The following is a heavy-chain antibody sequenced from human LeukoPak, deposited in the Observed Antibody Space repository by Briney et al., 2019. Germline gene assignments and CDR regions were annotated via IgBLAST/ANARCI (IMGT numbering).Heavy chain of an antibody. CDR3: ATTGATSPYSASWFNIEY. CDR1: GGSVTSYY. V-gene: IGHV4-59*08. J-gene: IGHJ4*02. D-gene: IGHD6-13*01. CDR2: IYYGGGT. Sequence: SETLSLTCTVSGGSVTSYYCNWVRQPPGRGLEWIGYIYYGGGTNYNPSLESRVTISLDTAKNQFSLQLRSVTAEDTAVYYCATTGATSPYSASWFNIEYWGQGTLVTVSS.